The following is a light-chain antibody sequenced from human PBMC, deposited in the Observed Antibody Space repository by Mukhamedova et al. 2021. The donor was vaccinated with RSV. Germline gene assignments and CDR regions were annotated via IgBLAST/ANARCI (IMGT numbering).Light chain of an antibody. V-gene: IGKV1-5*03. Sequence: WYQRRVHGKAPKLLIYKASSLESGVPSRFSSSGSGTEFTLTISSLQPDDFATYYCQQYNSYPYSFGQGTKLEIK. CDR2: KAS. CDR3: QQYNSYPYS. J-gene: IGKJ2*03.